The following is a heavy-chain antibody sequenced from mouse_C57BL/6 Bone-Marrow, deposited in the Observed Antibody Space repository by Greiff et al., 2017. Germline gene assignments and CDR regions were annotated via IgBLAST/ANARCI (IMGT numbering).Heavy chain of an antibody. V-gene: IGHV1-82*01. D-gene: IGHD1-1*01. Sequence: QVQLQQSGPELVKPGASVKISCKASGYAFSSSWMNWVKQRPGKGLEWIGRIYPGDGDTNYNGKFKGKATLTADKSSSTAYMQLSSLTSEDSAVYFCALFITTVVAPFWGQGTTLTVSS. CDR3: ALFITTVVAPF. CDR2: IYPGDGDT. CDR1: GYAFSSSW. J-gene: IGHJ2*01.